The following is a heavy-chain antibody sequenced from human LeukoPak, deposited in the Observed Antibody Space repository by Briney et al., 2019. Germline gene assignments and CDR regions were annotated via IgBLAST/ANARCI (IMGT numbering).Heavy chain of an antibody. Sequence: PGGSLRLSCTASGFTFSDYGMTWVRQAPGKGLEWVSGISDSGDRTYYADSVKGRFIISRDNSKNTLGLQMNSLRAEDTAVYYCAREGIVAPIDYWGQGTLVTVSS. D-gene: IGHD1-26*01. J-gene: IGHJ4*02. CDR3: AREGIVAPIDY. CDR1: GFTFSDYG. V-gene: IGHV3-23*01. CDR2: ISDSGDRT.